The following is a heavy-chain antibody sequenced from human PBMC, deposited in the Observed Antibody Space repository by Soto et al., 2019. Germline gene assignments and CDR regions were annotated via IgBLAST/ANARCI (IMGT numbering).Heavy chain of an antibody. D-gene: IGHD3-22*01. Sequence: ASVTVSCKASGYTFTSYGISWVRQAPGQGLEWMGWISAYNGNTNYAQKLQGRVTMTTDTSTSTAYMELRSLRSDDTAVYYCARDCVLTSGYCAFDIWGQGTMVTVSS. CDR2: ISAYNGNT. CDR3: ARDCVLTSGYCAFDI. V-gene: IGHV1-18*01. CDR1: GYTFTSYG. J-gene: IGHJ3*02.